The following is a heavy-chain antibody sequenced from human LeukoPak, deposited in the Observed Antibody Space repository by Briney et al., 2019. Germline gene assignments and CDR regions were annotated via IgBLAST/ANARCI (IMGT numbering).Heavy chain of an antibody. J-gene: IGHJ6*02. D-gene: IGHD5-12*01. Sequence: GGSLRLSCAASGFTFSSYWMSWVRQAPGKGLEWVANIKQDGSEKYYVDSVKGRFTISRDNAKNSLYLQMSSLRAEDTAVYYCARAPSGGSGYEPLYYYGMDVWGQGTTVTVSS. CDR2: IKQDGSEK. CDR3: ARAPSGGSGYEPLYYYGMDV. CDR1: GFTFSSYW. V-gene: IGHV3-7*01.